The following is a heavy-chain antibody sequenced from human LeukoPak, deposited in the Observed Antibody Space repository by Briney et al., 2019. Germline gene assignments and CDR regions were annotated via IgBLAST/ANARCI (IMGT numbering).Heavy chain of an antibody. D-gene: IGHD6-13*01. Sequence: QPGGCLRLSCAASGFTFSSYSMNWVRQAPGKGLEWGSYISTSSSTIYYADSVKGRFTISRDNAKNSLYLQMNSLRAEDTAVYYCARDAAGTRGWGQGSLVTVSS. J-gene: IGHJ4*02. V-gene: IGHV3-48*01. CDR2: ISTSSSTI. CDR3: ARDAAGTRG. CDR1: GFTFSSYS.